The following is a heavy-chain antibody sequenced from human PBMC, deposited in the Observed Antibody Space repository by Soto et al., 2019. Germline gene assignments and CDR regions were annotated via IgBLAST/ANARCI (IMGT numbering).Heavy chain of an antibody. CDR1: GGSILDSTYY. CDR3: AIQASGYYYGWFDP. V-gene: IGHV4-39*01. CDR2: IFYSVGT. Sequence: QLLLQESGPGLVKPSETLSLTCTVSGGSILDSTYYWAWIRQSPGKGLEWIGTIFYSVGTFYTPSLKSRVTLSVDTSNNQFSLKLSSVTAADTAVYDCAIQASGYYYGWFDPWGQGTRVTVSS. D-gene: IGHD3-22*01. J-gene: IGHJ5*02.